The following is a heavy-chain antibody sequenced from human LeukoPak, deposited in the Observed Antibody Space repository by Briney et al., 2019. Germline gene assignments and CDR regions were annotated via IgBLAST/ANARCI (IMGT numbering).Heavy chain of an antibody. D-gene: IGHD6-13*01. CDR2: ISGSGGST. CDR1: GFTFSTYA. Sequence: PGGSLRLSCAASGFTFSTYAMSWVCQAPGKGLEWVSAISGSGGSTYYADSVKGRFTISRDNSKNTLYLQMNSLRAEDTSIYFCAKALEQETVIALDSWGQGTLVTVSS. V-gene: IGHV3-23*01. CDR3: AKALEQETVIALDS. J-gene: IGHJ4*02.